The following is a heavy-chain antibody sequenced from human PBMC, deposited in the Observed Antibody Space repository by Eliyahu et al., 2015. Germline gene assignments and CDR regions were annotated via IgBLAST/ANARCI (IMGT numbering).Heavy chain of an antibody. D-gene: IGHD4-17*01. V-gene: IGHV2-26*01. J-gene: IGHJ5*02. CDR1: GFSLSNARMG. Sequence: QVTLKESGPVLVKPTETLTLTCTVSGFSLSNARMGVSWIRQPPGKALEWLAHIFSNDEKSYSTSLKSRLTISKDTSKSQVVLTMTNMDPVDTATYYCARGPNDYGDSWWFDPWGQGTLVTVSS. CDR3: ARGPNDYGDSWWFDP. CDR2: IFSNDEK.